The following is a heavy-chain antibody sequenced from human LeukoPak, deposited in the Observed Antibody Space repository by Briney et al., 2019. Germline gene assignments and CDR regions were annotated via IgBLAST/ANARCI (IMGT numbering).Heavy chain of an antibody. CDR2: ISYDGSNK. CDR3: AKEFDAYCGGDCYSHAFDI. Sequence: GGSLRLSCAASGFTFSSYGMHWVRQAPGKGLGWVAVISYDGSNKYYADSVKGRFTISRDNSKNTLYLQMNSLRAEDTAVYYCAKEFDAYCGGDCYSHAFDIWGQGTMVTVSS. V-gene: IGHV3-30*18. CDR1: GFTFSSYG. D-gene: IGHD2-21*02. J-gene: IGHJ3*02.